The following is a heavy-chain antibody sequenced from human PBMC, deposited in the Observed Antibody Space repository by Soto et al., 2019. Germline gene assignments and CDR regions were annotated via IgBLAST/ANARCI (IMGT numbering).Heavy chain of an antibody. CDR3: ARDIWAGLDY. J-gene: IGHJ4*02. D-gene: IGHD6-19*01. CDR2: IWYDGSNK. CDR1: GFTFSDYY. Sequence: AGGSLRLSCAGSGFTFSDYYMHWVRQAPGKGLEWVAVIWYDGSNKYYADSVKGRFTISRDNSKNTLYLQMNSLRAEDTAVYYCARDIWAGLDYWGQGTLVTVSS. V-gene: IGHV3-33*08.